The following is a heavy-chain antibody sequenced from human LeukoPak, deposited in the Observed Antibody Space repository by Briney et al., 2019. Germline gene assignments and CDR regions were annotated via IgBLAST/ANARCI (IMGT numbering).Heavy chain of an antibody. CDR1: GYSFTGYY. CDR2: INPNSGDT. CDR3: ARRSYSDTSGDDY. Sequence: ASVKVSCEASGYSFTGYYIHWVRQAPGQGLEWMGWINPNSGDTDYAQKFQGRVTMTRDTSIKTAYVELSRLTSDDTAVYYCARRSYSDTSGDDYWGQGTLVTVSS. J-gene: IGHJ4*02. D-gene: IGHD3-22*01. V-gene: IGHV1-2*02.